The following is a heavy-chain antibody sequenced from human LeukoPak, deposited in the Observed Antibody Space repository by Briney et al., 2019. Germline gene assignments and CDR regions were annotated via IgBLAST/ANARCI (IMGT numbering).Heavy chain of an antibody. CDR2: INHSGST. CDR3: ARDEGRGYGSY. CDR1: GGSVSGYY. V-gene: IGHV4-34*09. J-gene: IGHJ4*02. D-gene: IGHD3-10*01. Sequence: PSETLSLTCAVSGGSVSGYYWSWIRQPPGKGLEWIGEINHSGSTNYNPSLKSRVTISVDTSKNQFSLKLSSVTAADTAVYYCARDEGRGYGSYWGQGTLVTVSS.